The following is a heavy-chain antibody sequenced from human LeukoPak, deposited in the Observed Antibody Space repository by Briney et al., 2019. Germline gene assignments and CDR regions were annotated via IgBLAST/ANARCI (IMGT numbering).Heavy chain of an antibody. CDR3: AKSRPAAISDY. Sequence: GGSLRLSCAASGFTVSSNYMSWVRQAPGKGLEWVSAISGSGGSTYYADSVKGRFTISRDNSKNTLYLQMNSLRAEDTAVYYCAKSRPAAISDYWGQGTLVTVSS. J-gene: IGHJ4*02. CDR2: ISGSGGST. V-gene: IGHV3-23*01. D-gene: IGHD2-2*01. CDR1: GFTVSSNY.